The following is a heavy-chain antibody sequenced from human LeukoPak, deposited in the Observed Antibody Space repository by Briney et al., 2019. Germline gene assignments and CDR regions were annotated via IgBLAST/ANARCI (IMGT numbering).Heavy chain of an antibody. D-gene: IGHD4-17*01. V-gene: IGHV3-23*01. J-gene: IGHJ5*02. CDR2: ISGGSSGT. Sequence: GGSLRLSCATSGFNFASYAMSWVRQAPAKGLEWVSAISGGSSGTYYADSVKGRFAISRDSSKNTLYLQMNNLRAEDTAVYYCAEDRDYDDYAFGTWGQGILVTVSS. CDR3: AEDRDYDDYAFGT. CDR1: GFNFASYA.